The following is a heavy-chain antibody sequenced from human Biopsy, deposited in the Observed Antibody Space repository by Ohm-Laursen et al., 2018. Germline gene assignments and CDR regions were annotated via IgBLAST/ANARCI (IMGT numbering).Heavy chain of an antibody. D-gene: IGHD3-16*01. CDR3: ARAVDYDDPYYYYGLDI. CDR1: GGSFSGYY. Sequence: SETLSLTCAVYGGSFSGYYWSWIRQPPGKGLEWIGEINHRGSTNYNPSLKSRVTISVDTSKNQFSLKLRSVTAADTAVYYCARAVDYDDPYYYYGLDIWGQGTTVTVSS. CDR2: INHRGST. J-gene: IGHJ6*02. V-gene: IGHV4-34*01.